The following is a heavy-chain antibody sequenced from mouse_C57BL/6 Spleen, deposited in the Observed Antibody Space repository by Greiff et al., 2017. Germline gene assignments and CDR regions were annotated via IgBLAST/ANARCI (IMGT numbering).Heavy chain of an antibody. Sequence: VQLQQSGPGLVQPSQSLSITCTVSGFSLTSYGVHWVRQSPGKGLEWLGVIWSGGSTDYNAAFISRLSISKDNSKSQVFFKMNSLQADDTAIYYCASFYYSNYVFYAMDYWGQGTSVTVSS. D-gene: IGHD2-5*01. CDR2: IWSGGST. CDR3: ASFYYSNYVFYAMDY. J-gene: IGHJ4*01. V-gene: IGHV2-2*01. CDR1: GFSLTSYG.